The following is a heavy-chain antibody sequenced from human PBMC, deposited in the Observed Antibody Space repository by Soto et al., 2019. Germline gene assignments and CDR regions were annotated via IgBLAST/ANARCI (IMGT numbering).Heavy chain of an antibody. V-gene: IGHV3-53*01. J-gene: IGHJ6*02. CDR2: IYSGGST. CDR3: ARDGRAWHDYGDGTPAYGMDV. CDR1: GFTVSSNY. Sequence: GGSLRLSCAASGFTVSSNYMSWVRQAPGKGLEWVSVIYSGGSTYYADSVKGRFTISRDNSKNTLYLQMNSLRAEDTAVYYCARDGRAWHDYGDGTPAYGMDVWGQGTTVTVSS. D-gene: IGHD4-17*01.